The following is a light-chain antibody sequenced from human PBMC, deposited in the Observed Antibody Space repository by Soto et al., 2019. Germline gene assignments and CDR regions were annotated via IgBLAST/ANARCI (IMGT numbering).Light chain of an antibody. J-gene: IGLJ3*02. CDR3: NSYTTSSSWV. V-gene: IGLV2-14*01. CDR1: SSDVGVYNY. CDR2: EVS. Sequence: QSALTQPASLSGSPGQSITISCTETSSDVGVYNYVSWYQHHPGKAPKLMIYEVSNRPSGVSNRFSGSKSGNTASLTISGLQAEDEADYYCNSYTTSSSWVFGGGTKLTV.